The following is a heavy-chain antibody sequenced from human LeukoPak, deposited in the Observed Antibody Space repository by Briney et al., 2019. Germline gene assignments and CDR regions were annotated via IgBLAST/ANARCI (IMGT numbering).Heavy chain of an antibody. Sequence: GESLKISCKGSGYSFTSYWIGWVRQMPGKGLEWMGIIYPGDSDTRYSPSFQGQVTISADKSISTAYLQWSSLKASDTAMYYCARQGRRGYGGNSGGFFDYWGQGTLVTVSS. V-gene: IGHV5-51*01. CDR2: IYPGDSDT. J-gene: IGHJ4*02. CDR3: ARQGRRGYGGNSGGFFDY. CDR1: GYSFTSYW. D-gene: IGHD4-23*01.